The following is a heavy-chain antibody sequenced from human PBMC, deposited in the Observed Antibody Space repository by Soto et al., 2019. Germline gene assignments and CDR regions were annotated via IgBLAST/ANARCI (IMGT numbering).Heavy chain of an antibody. CDR2: ISGSGGST. CDR3: AKDVDYYGSGSYXN. J-gene: IGHJ4*02. CDR1: GFTFSSYA. D-gene: IGHD3-10*01. V-gene: IGHV3-23*01. Sequence: GGSLRLSCAASGFTFSSYAMSWVRQAPGKGLEWVSAISGSGGSTYYADSVKGRFTISRDNSKNTLYLQMNSLRAEDTAVYYCAKDVDYYGSGSYXNWGQGTLVTVSS.